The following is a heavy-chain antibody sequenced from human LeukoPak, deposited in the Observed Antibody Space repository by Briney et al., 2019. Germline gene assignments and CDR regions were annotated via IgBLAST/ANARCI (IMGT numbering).Heavy chain of an antibody. V-gene: IGHV4-61*02. CDR1: GGSISSGSYY. D-gene: IGHD3-10*01. CDR2: IYTSGST. Sequence: SETLSLTCTVSGGSISSGSYYWSWIRQPAGKGLEWIGRIYTSGSTNYNPSLKSRVTISVDTSKNQFSLKLSSVTAADTAVYYCARVTWFGELSPPLYCYYYMDVWGKGTTVTISS. CDR3: ARVTWFGELSPPLYCYYYMDV. J-gene: IGHJ6*03.